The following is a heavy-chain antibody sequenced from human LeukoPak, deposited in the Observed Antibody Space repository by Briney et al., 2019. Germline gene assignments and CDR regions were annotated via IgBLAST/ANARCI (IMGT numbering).Heavy chain of an antibody. CDR3: ARGPSVLGAIDN. CDR2: INNDGSII. D-gene: IGHD3-10*01. V-gene: IGHV3-74*01. Sequence: GGSLTLSCAASGFIFSRYWMHWVRQAPGKELVWVSRINNDGSIINTADSVKGRFTISRDNAKDMLYLQMDSLRAEDTAIYYCARGPSVLGAIDNWGQGTLVTVSS. J-gene: IGHJ4*02. CDR1: GFIFSRYW.